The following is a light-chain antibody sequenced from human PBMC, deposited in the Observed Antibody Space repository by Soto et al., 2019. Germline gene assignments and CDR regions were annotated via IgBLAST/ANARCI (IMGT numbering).Light chain of an antibody. CDR1: QNIDTS. V-gene: IGKV1-5*01. Sequence: DIQMTQSPSALSASIGDRVTITCRASQNIDTSLAWYQQKPGKAPKSLIFDASNLVSGVSSRLRGSGSGTEFTLTIDNLQPDDSGSYYCQHYKAFSPWTFGQGTKVEIK. J-gene: IGKJ1*01. CDR3: QHYKAFSPWT. CDR2: DAS.